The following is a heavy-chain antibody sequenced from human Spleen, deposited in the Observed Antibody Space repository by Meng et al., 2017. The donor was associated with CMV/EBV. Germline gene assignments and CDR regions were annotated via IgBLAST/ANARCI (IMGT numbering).Heavy chain of an antibody. D-gene: IGHD3-16*01. V-gene: IGHV3-23*01. CDR1: TFSSYA. J-gene: IGHJ4*02. CDR2: ISGSAYRT. Sequence: TFSSYAVTWVRQATGKGLEWVSGISGSAYRTYYADSVKGRFTISRDNSRNTVVLQMSSLRVEDTAIYYCAKDQIADMVTFGGAPFDYWGQGTLVTVSS. CDR3: AKDQIADMVTFGGAPFDY.